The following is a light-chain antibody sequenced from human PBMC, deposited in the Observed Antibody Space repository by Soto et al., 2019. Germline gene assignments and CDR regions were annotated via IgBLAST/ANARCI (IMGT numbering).Light chain of an antibody. V-gene: IGKV3D-15*01. CDR2: GAS. Sequence: EIVLTQSPGTLSLSPGERATLSCRASQSVSSNLAWYQQKPGQAPRLLIYGASSRATGIPDRFSGSGSGTDFNLTISSLQSEDFAVYFCQQYNNWPPWTFGQGTKV. J-gene: IGKJ1*01. CDR1: QSVSSN. CDR3: QQYNNWPPWT.